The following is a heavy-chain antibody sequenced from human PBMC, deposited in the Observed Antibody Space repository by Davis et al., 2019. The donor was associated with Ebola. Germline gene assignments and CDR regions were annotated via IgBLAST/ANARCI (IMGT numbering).Heavy chain of an antibody. CDR1: GGSISSGGYS. J-gene: IGHJ6*04. Sequence: SETLSLTCAVSGGSISSGGYSWSWIRQPPGKGLEWIGYIYYSGSTYYHPSLKSRVTISVDTSKNQFSLKLSSVTAADTAVYYCASVLETVRHDPFYYYYGMDVWGKGTTVTVSS. D-gene: IGHD1-1*01. CDR2: IYYSGST. CDR3: ASVLETVRHDPFYYYYGMDV. V-gene: IGHV4-30-4*07.